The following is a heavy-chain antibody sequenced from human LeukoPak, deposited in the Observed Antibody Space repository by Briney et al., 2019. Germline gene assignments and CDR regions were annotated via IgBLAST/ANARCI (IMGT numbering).Heavy chain of an antibody. CDR2: IKEDGSEK. D-gene: IGHD1-20*01. CDR3: ARGHNSTLPD. CDR1: VFPFSRYS. Sequence: GSLRLSCTTSVFPFSRYSMNWVRQAPGKGLEWVANIKEDGSEKYYVDSVKGRFTISRDNAKNSMYLEMNSLRAEDTAVYYCARGHNSTLPDWGQGSLVTVSS. J-gene: IGHJ4*02. V-gene: IGHV3-7*04.